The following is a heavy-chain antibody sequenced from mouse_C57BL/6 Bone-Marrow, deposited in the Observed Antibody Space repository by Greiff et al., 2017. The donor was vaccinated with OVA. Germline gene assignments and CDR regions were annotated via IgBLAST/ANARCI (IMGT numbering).Heavy chain of an antibody. CDR2: ISYDGSN. D-gene: IGHD1-1*01. J-gene: IGHJ2*01. CDR1: GYSITSGYY. CDR3: AYYPYFDY. Sequence: VQLKQSGPGLVKPSQSLSLTCSVTGYSITSGYYWNWIRQFPGNKLEWMGYISYDGSNNYNPSLKNRISITRDTSKNQFFLKLNSVTTEDTATYYCAYYPYFDYWGQGTTLTVSS. V-gene: IGHV3-6*01.